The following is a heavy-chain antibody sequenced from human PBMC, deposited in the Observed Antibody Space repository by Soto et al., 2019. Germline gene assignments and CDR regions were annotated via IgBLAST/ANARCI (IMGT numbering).Heavy chain of an antibody. Sequence: SVKVSCKASGGTFDSYVISWLRQAPGQGLEWMGGIMPIFGTTNYAQKFRGRVTISADESTSTAYLELSRLTSDDTAVYYCACVNISSIFYLVDPWGQGTLVTVSS. CDR3: ACVNISSIFYLVDP. CDR1: GGTFDSYV. V-gene: IGHV1-69*13. D-gene: IGHD3-3*02. J-gene: IGHJ5*02. CDR2: IMPIFGTT.